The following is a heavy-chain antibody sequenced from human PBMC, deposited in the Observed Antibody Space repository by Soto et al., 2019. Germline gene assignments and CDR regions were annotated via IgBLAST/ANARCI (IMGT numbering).Heavy chain of an antibody. V-gene: IGHV1-69*13. D-gene: IGHD2-2*02. Sequence: SVKVSCKASGGTFSSYAISWVRRAPGHGLGWLGGISHIIGTENYAQKFQGRVTITADESTSTAYMELSSLRSEDRGVYYCARVGNIVVVPAAIGGDYYYYGMDVWGQGTTVTVSS. CDR3: ARVGNIVVVPAAIGGDYYYYGMDV. CDR2: ISHIIGTE. CDR1: GGTFSSYA. J-gene: IGHJ6*02.